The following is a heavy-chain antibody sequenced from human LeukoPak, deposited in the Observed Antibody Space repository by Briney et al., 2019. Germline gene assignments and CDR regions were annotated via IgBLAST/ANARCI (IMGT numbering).Heavy chain of an antibody. CDR2: STNKATSCTT. J-gene: IGHJ4*02. Sequence: PGGSLRLSCAASGFTFSDHYMDWVRQAPGKGLEWVGRSTNKATSCTTKYAASVQGRFTISRDESKSPLFLQMNSLKAEDTAVYYCVRGYHSFDLWGQGTLVTVSS. D-gene: IGHD2-2*01. CDR3: VRGYHSFDL. CDR1: GFTFSDHY. V-gene: IGHV3-72*01.